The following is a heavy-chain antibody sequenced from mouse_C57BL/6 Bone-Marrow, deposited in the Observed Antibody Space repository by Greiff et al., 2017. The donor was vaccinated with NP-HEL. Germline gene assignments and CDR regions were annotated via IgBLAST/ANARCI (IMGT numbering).Heavy chain of an antibody. CDR3: ARSGFYYYGSSLYAMDY. Sequence: QVQLQQSGAELVMPGASVKLSCKASGYTFTSYWMHWVKQRPGQGLEWIGEIDPSDSPTNYNQKFKGKSTLTVDKSSSTAYMQLSSLTSEDSAVYYCARSGFYYYGSSLYAMDYWGQGTSVTVSS. V-gene: IGHV1-69*01. D-gene: IGHD1-1*01. CDR1: GYTFTSYW. J-gene: IGHJ4*01. CDR2: IDPSDSPT.